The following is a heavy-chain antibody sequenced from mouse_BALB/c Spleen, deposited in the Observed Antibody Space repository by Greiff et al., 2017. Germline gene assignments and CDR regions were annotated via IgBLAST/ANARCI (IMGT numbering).Heavy chain of an antibody. D-gene: IGHD1-1*01. CDR2: ISDGGSYT. CDR3: ARSELLYYYAMDY. CDR1: GFTFSDYY. J-gene: IGHJ4*01. V-gene: IGHV5-4*02. Sequence: EVNVVESGGGLVKPGGSLKLSCAASGFTFSDYYMYWVRQTPEKRLEWVATISDGGSYTYYPDSVKGRFTISRDNAKNNLYLQMSSLKSEDTAMYYCARSELLYYYAMDYWGQGTSVTVSS.